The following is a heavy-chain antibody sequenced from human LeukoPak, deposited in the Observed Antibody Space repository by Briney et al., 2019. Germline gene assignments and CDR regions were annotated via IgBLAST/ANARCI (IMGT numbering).Heavy chain of an antibody. J-gene: IGHJ4*02. D-gene: IGHD3-10*01. V-gene: IGHV4-34*01. CDR2: INHSGST. CDR3: ARRTPGSYSIFDY. Sequence: SETLSLTCAVYGGSFSGYYWSWIRQPPGKGLEWIGEINHSGSTNYNPSLKSRVTISVDTSKNQFSLKLSSVTAADTAVYYCARRTPGSYSIFDYWGQGTLVTVSS. CDR1: GGSFSGYY.